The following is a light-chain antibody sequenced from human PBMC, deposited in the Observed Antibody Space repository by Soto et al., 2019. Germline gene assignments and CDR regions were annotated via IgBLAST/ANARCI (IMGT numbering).Light chain of an antibody. CDR1: QSVTSNY. J-gene: IGKJ5*01. CDR2: VAS. V-gene: IGKV3-20*01. CDR3: QIYGSSTLIT. Sequence: EIVLTQSPVTLALSPLERATLSCMASQSVTSNYLAWYQQKPGQAPRLLIYVASNRAAGIPDRFSGSGSGTDFSLTISRLELEDFAVYYCQIYGSSTLITFGQGTRLEIK.